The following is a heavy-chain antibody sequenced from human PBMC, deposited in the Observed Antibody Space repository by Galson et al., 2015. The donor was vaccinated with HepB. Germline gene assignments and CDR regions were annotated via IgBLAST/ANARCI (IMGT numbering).Heavy chain of an antibody. D-gene: IGHD2-15*01. CDR3: ARDLRSGSNCLWY. J-gene: IGHJ4*02. Sequence: SLRLSCAASGFTFSSYAMHWVRQAPGKGLEWVAVTSNDGTNKYYADSVRGRFTISRDNSKNTLYLQMNSLRAEDTAVYYCARDLRSGSNCLWYWGQGNLVTVSS. CDR2: TSNDGTNK. CDR1: GFTFSSYA. V-gene: IGHV3-30-3*01.